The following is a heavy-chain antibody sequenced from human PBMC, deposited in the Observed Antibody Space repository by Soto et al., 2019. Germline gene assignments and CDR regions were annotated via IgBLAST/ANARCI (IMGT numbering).Heavy chain of an antibody. CDR1: GFSFSSYP. D-gene: IGHD2-2*01. V-gene: IGHV3-23*01. Sequence: GGSLRLSCAASGFSFSSYPMSWVRQAPGKGLEWVSAISGGGDSTYYADSVKGRFIISRDNSKNTLYLEMKSLRDEDTAIYYCAKDQLSSSRNYYYYGMDVWGQGTTVTVSS. J-gene: IGHJ6*02. CDR3: AKDQLSSSRNYYYYGMDV. CDR2: ISGGGDST.